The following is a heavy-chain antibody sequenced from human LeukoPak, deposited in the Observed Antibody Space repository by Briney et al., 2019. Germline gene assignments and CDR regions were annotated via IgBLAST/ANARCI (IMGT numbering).Heavy chain of an antibody. Sequence: ASVKVSCKASGGTFSSYAISWVRQAPGQGLEWMGGFDPEDGETIYAQKFQGRVTMTEDTSTDTAYMELSSLRSEDTAVYYCATGYDSSGYYFDYWGQGTLVTVSS. D-gene: IGHD3-22*01. CDR3: ATGYDSSGYYFDY. CDR1: GGTFSSYA. V-gene: IGHV1-24*01. CDR2: FDPEDGET. J-gene: IGHJ4*02.